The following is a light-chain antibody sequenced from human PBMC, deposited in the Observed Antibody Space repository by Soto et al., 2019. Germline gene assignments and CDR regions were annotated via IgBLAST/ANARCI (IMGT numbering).Light chain of an antibody. J-gene: IGKJ5*01. Sequence: AIQLTQSPSSLSASIGDKVTISCRASQGIASALVWYQQKPGKSPQLLIYDGSNLEKGVPSRFSGSGSGKEFTLTISSLQPEDFATYYCQQFNSYPLITFGQGTRLEI. CDR1: QGIASA. CDR2: DGS. V-gene: IGKV1-13*02. CDR3: QQFNSYPLIT.